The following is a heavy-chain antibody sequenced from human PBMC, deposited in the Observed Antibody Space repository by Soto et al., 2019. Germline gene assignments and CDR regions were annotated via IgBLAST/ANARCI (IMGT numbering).Heavy chain of an antibody. V-gene: IGHV3-30-3*01. CDR1: GFTLSDYA. D-gene: IGHD4-17*01. CDR2: ISFDGSNE. J-gene: IGHJ6*02. CDR3: ARPAATVIFYSGMDV. Sequence: GGSRRLSCAASGFTLSDYAMRWVRQAPGKGLEWVAIISFDGSNEHYADSVQGRFTISRDNSENTLYLQMNSLRADDTAVYYCARPAATVIFYSGMDVWGQGTTVTVSS.